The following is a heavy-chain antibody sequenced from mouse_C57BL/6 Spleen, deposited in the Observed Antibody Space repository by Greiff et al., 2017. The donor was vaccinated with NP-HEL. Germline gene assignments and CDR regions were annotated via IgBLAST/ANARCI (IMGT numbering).Heavy chain of an antibody. CDR1: GYTFTSYW. CDR2: IDPSDSET. Sequence: QVQLQQPGAELVRPGYSVKLSCKASGYTFTSYWMHWVKQRPIQGLEWIGNIDPSDSETHYNQKFKDKATLTVDKSSSTAYMQLSSLTSEDSAVYYCARHDYDGEDYWGQGTTLTVSS. CDR3: ARHDYDGEDY. V-gene: IGHV1-52*01. J-gene: IGHJ2*01. D-gene: IGHD2-4*01.